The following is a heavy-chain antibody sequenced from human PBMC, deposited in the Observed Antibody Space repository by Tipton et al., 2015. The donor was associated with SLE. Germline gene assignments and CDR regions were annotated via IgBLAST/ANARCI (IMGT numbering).Heavy chain of an antibody. CDR2: IYYSGSS. CDR3: ARDKSWSYRSLFDY. D-gene: IGHD1-26*01. Sequence: TLSLTCTVSGGSVSSGSYYWSWIRQPPGKGLEWIGYIYYSGSSNYNPSLKSRVTISVDTSKNQFSLKLSSVTAADAAVYYCARDKSWSYRSLFDYWGQGSLVTVSS. CDR1: GGSVSSGSYY. V-gene: IGHV4-61*01. J-gene: IGHJ4*02.